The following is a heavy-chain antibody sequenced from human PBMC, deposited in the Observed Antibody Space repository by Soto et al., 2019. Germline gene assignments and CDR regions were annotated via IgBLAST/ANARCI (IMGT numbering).Heavy chain of an antibody. CDR2: IYYSGST. V-gene: IGHV4-61*01. CDR1: GGSVSSGSYY. D-gene: IGHD1-26*01. CDR3: ARARPWEPQRGYFDY. J-gene: IGHJ4*02. Sequence: PSETLSLTCTVSGGSVSSGSYYWSWIRQPPGKGLEWIGYIYYSGSTNYNPSLKSRVTISVDTSKNQFSLKLSSVTAADTAVYYCARARPWEPQRGYFDYWGQGTLVTVSS.